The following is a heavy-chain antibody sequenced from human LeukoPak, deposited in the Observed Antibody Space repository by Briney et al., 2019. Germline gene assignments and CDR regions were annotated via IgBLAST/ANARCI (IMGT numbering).Heavy chain of an antibody. D-gene: IGHD3-10*01. Sequence: GGSLRLSCEASRLTISSYGMTWLRHAPGKGLEWVAYIKEDGSENFYVGSVKGRFTISRDNARKSVYLQMNSLRVEDTAVYYCARGAGVFFDNWGQGTLVTVSS. V-gene: IGHV3-7*01. J-gene: IGHJ4*02. CDR3: ARGAGVFFDN. CDR1: RLTISSYG. CDR2: IKEDGSEN.